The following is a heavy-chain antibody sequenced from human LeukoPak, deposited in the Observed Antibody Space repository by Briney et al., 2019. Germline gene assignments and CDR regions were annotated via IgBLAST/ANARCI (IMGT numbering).Heavy chain of an antibody. CDR3: ARSLFVLMVYAIGY. J-gene: IGHJ4*02. V-gene: IGHV3-7*01. CDR2: IKQDGSEK. CDR1: VFTFSSYW. D-gene: IGHD2-8*01. Sequence: GGSLRLSCAASVFTFSSYWMSWVRQAPGKGLEWVANIKQDGSEKYYVESVKGRFTISRDNAKNSLYLQMNSLRAEDTALYYCARSLFVLMVYAIGYWGQGTLVTVTS.